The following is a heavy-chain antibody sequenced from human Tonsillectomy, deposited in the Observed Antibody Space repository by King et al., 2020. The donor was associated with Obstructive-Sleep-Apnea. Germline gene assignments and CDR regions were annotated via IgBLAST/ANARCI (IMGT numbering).Heavy chain of an antibody. Sequence: QLVQSGSELKKPGASVKVSCKASGYTFTNYAMNWVRQAPGQGLEWMGYINTNTGNPTYAQGFTGRFVFSLDTSVSTAYLQISSLQAEDTAVYYCLRDLSGGYGGYDSDPVERFDSWGPGTLVTVSS. CDR3: LRDLSGGYGGYDSDPVERFDS. J-gene: IGHJ4*02. D-gene: IGHD5-12*01. CDR2: INTNTGNP. CDR1: GYTFTNYA. V-gene: IGHV7-4-1*02.